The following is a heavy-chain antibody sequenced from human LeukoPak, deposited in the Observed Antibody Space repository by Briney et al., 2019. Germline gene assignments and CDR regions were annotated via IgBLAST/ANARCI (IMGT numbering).Heavy chain of an antibody. CDR1: GFTFSSYA. D-gene: IGHD1-7*01. J-gene: IGHJ3*02. Sequence: GGSLRLSCAVSGFTFSSYAMSWVCQAPGKGLEWVSGISGSGGRTDYADSVKGRFTISRDNSKNTLYLQMNSLRAEDTALYYCAKDDLAGTTSDAFDIWGQGTMVTVSS. V-gene: IGHV3-23*01. CDR3: AKDDLAGTTSDAFDI. CDR2: ISGSGGRT.